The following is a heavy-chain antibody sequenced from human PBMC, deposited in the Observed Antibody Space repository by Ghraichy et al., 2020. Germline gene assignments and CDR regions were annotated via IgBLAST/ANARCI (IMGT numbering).Heavy chain of an antibody. Sequence: ASVKVSCKASGYSFSSYGISWVRQAPGEGLEWMGWINGHSGYTTYAQKVQGRVTVTRDTSTSTVYMGLRSLRSDDTAVYYCAREWLIQGNMDVWGQGTTVTVSS. D-gene: IGHD5-24*01. CDR1: GYSFSSYG. J-gene: IGHJ6*02. CDR3: AREWLIQGNMDV. V-gene: IGHV1-18*04. CDR2: INGHSGYT.